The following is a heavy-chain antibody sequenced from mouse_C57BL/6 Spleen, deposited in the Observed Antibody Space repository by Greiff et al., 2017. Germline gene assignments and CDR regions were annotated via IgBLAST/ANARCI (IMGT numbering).Heavy chain of an antibody. CDR3: ARPGDYGSSYGYVDV. CDR2: INPSNGGT. V-gene: IGHV1-53*01. CDR1: GYTFTSYW. D-gene: IGHD1-1*01. J-gene: IGHJ1*03. Sequence: VQLQQSGTELVKPGASVKLSCKASGYTFTSYWMHWVKQRPGQGLEWIGHINPSNGGTNYNEKFKSKATLTVDKSSSTAYMQLSSLTSEDSAVYYWARPGDYGSSYGYVDVWGTGTTVTVSS.